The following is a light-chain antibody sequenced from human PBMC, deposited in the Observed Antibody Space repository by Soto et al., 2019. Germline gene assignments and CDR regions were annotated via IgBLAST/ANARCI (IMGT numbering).Light chain of an antibody. CDR1: QSIKTY. CDR2: DAS. V-gene: IGKV3-11*01. CDR3: EERSDWPLT. J-gene: IGKJ4*01. Sequence: EIVLTQSPAVLSLSPGERAALSCRASQSIKTYLAWYQQRPGQAPRLLIYDASKRAGGIPARFSGGVSGTHLTLTISSLGPEDFALYYCEERSDWPLTFGGATKVEIK.